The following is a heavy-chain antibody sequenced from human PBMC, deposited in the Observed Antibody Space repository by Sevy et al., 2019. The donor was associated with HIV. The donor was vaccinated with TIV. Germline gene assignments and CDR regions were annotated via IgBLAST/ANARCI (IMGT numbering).Heavy chain of an antibody. V-gene: IGHV3-7*01. CDR3: ARYCTRTSCSYANGGLDY. CDR1: GFTFSSNW. CDR2: IKQDGSEK. J-gene: IGHJ4*02. Sequence: GGSLRLSCAASGFTFSSNWMSWVRQAPGKGLEWVANIKQDGSEKDFMNSVKGRFTISRDNARNSLYLQMNSLRAEDTAVYYCARYCTRTSCSYANGGLDYWGQGTLVTVSS. D-gene: IGHD2-2*01.